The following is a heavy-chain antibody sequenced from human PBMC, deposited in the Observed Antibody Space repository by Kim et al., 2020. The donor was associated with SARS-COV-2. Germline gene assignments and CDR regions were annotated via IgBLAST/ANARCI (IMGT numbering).Heavy chain of an antibody. CDR1: GGSISSYY. J-gene: IGHJ3*02. D-gene: IGHD3-22*01. Sequence: SETLSLTCTVSGGSISSYYWNWIRQPPGKGLEWIGYIYYSGNTNQNPSLKSRVTISVDTSKNQFSLKLSSVTAADTALYYFATGSSGYYYRGDAFDIWG. CDR2: IYYSGNT. CDR3: ATGSSGYYYRGDAFDI. V-gene: IGHV4-59*01.